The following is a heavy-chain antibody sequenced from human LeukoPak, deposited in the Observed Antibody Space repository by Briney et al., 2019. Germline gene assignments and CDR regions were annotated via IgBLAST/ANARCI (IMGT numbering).Heavy chain of an antibody. CDR2: ISGSGGST. CDR1: GFTFSSYA. J-gene: IGHJ5*02. Sequence: GGTLRLSCAASGFTFSSYAMSWVRQAPGKGLEWVSGISGSGGSTKYADSVKGRFTISRDNSKNTLYLQMNSLRAEDTAVYYCAKDNGNRFDPWGKGTLVTVSS. CDR3: AKDNGNRFDP. V-gene: IGHV3-23*01.